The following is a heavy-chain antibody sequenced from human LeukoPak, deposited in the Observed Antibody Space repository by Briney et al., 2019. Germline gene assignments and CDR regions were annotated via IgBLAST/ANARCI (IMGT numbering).Heavy chain of an antibody. V-gene: IGHV3-23*01. J-gene: IGHJ5*02. CDR2: ISGSGDST. Sequence: SGGSLRLSCAVSGFTFSSYAMSWVRQAPGKGLEWVSLISGSGDSTYSADSVKGRFTISRDKSKNMLYLQINSLRAEDTAVYYCARHEGIAVGPFDPWGQGTLVTVSS. CDR1: GFTFSSYA. CDR3: ARHEGIAVGPFDP. D-gene: IGHD6-19*01.